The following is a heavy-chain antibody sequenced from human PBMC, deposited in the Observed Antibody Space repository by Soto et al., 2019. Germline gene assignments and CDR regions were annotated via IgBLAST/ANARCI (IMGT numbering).Heavy chain of an antibody. Sequence: ASVKVSCKASGYTFTSYAMHWVRQAPGQRREWMGWINAGNGNTKYSQKFQGRVTITRDTSASTAYMELSSLRSKDTAVYYCARESVGGDPRNWFDPWGQGTLVTVSS. CDR2: INAGNGNT. J-gene: IGHJ5*02. D-gene: IGHD2-21*02. CDR1: GYTFTSYA. CDR3: ARESVGGDPRNWFDP. V-gene: IGHV1-3*01.